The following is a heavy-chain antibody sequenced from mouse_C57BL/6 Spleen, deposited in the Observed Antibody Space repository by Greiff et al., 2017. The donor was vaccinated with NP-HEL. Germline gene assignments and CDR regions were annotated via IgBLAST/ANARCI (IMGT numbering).Heavy chain of an antibody. CDR1: GFSFNTYA. D-gene: IGHD2-4*01. J-gene: IGHJ4*01. CDR2: IRSKSNNYAT. CDR3: VRQGLRRGYAMDY. Sequence: EVQGVESGGGLVQPKGSLKLSCAASGFSFNTYAMNWVRQAPGKGLEWVARIRSKSNNYATYYADSVKDRFTISRDDSESMLYLQMNNLKTEDTAMYYCVRQGLRRGYAMDYWGQGTSVTVSS. V-gene: IGHV10-1*01.